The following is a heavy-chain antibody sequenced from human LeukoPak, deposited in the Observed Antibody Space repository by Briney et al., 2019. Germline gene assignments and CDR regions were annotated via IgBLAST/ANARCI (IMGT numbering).Heavy chain of an antibody. Sequence: HPGGSLRLSCAASGFTFSNYWMIWVRQAPGKGLVWVANIKQDGSEIRYVDSVKGRFTISRDNAQNSLYLQMNSLRAEDTAVYYCARASNPWLQLNWGQGTLVTVSS. CDR2: IKQDGSEI. CDR3: ARASNPWLQLN. V-gene: IGHV3-7*05. D-gene: IGHD5-24*01. CDR1: GFTFSNYW. J-gene: IGHJ4*02.